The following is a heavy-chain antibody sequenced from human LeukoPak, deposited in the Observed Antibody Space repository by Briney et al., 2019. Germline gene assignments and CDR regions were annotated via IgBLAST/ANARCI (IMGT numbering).Heavy chain of an antibody. CDR2: ISWNSGSI. Sequence: GRSLRLSCAASGFTFDDYAMHWVRQAPGKGLEGVSGISWNSGSIGYADSVKGRFTISRDNAKNSLYLQMNSLRAEDTALYYCAKDMSPYYGSGSYLDYWGQGTLVTVSS. V-gene: IGHV3-9*01. D-gene: IGHD3-10*01. J-gene: IGHJ4*02. CDR1: GFTFDDYA. CDR3: AKDMSPYYGSGSYLDY.